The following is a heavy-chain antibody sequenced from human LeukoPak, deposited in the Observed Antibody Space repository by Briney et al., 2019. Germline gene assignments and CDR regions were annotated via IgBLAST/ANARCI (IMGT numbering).Heavy chain of an antibody. CDR1: GGTFSSYA. CDR2: IIPIFGTA. D-gene: IGHD1-20*01. CDR3: ARDPIGITGTTWFDP. J-gene: IGHJ5*02. Sequence: ASVKVSCKASGGTFSSYAISWVRQAPGQGLEWMGGIIPIFGTANYAQKFQGRVTITADESTSTAYMELSSLRSEDTAVYYCARDPIGITGTTWFDPWGQGTLVTVSS. V-gene: IGHV1-69*13.